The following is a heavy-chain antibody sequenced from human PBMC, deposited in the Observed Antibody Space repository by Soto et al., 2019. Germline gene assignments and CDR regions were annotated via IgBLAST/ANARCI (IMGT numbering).Heavy chain of an antibody. CDR1: GYTFTSYG. J-gene: IGHJ4*02. V-gene: IGHV1-18*01. CDR2: ISAYNGNT. D-gene: IGHD3-9*01. CDR3: ARQDYDILTGYYSYFDY. Sequence: ASVKVSCKASGYTFTSYGISWVLQAPGQGLEWMGWISAYNGNTNYAQKLQGRVTMTTDTSTSTAYMELRSLRSDDTAVYYCARQDYDILTGYYSYFDYWGQGTLVTVSS.